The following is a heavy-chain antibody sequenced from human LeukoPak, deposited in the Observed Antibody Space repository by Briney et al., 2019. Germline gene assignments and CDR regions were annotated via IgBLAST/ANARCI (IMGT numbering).Heavy chain of an antibody. V-gene: IGHV4-34*01. D-gene: IGHD2-2*01. Sequence: SETLSLTCAVYGGSFSGYYWSWIRQPPGKGLEWIGEVNHSGSTNYNPSLKSRVTISVDTSKNQFPLKLSSVTAADTAVYYCARGDCSSTSCYLDYWGQGTLVTVSS. J-gene: IGHJ4*02. CDR2: VNHSGST. CDR3: ARGDCSSTSCYLDY. CDR1: GGSFSGYY.